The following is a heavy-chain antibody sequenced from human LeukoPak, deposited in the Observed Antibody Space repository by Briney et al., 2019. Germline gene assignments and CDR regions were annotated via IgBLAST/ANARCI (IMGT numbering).Heavy chain of an antibody. Sequence: PSETLSLTCTVSGGSISSYYWSWILQPPGKGLEWIGYIYYSGSTNYNPSLKSRVTISVDTSKNQVSLKLSSVTAADTAMYYCARKDGDGWGQGTLVTVSS. J-gene: IGHJ4*02. CDR2: IYYSGST. CDR3: ARKDGDG. D-gene: IGHD5-24*01. V-gene: IGHV4-59*01. CDR1: GGSISSYY.